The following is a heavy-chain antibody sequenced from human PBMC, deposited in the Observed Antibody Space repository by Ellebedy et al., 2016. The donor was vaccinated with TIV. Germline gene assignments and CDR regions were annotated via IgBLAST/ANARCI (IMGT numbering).Heavy chain of an antibody. CDR3: ARDLGRYGMDV. CDR2: IIQSGTM. V-gene: IGHV4-34*12. CDR1: GGSLSGYY. Sequence: MPSETLSLTCAVYGGSLSGYYWSWIRQPPGKGLEWIGEIIQSGTMNYSPSLKSRVTLSLDTSKNQFSLDLSSVTAADTATYYCARDLGRYGMDVWGQGTTVTVSS. J-gene: IGHJ6*02.